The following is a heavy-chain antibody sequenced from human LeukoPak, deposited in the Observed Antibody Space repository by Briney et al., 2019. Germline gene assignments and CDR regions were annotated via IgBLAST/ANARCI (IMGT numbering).Heavy chain of an antibody. CDR3: ARGHLTGTIANWFDP. CDR2: MNPNSGST. J-gene: IGHJ5*02. V-gene: IGHV1-8*01. Sequence: ASVKVSCKASGYTFTSYDINWVRQATGQGLEWMGWMNPNSGSTGYAQKFQGRVTMTRDTSTSTVDMELSSLRSEDTAVYYCARGHLTGTIANWFDPWGQGTLVTVSS. D-gene: IGHD1-7*01. CDR1: GYTFTSYD.